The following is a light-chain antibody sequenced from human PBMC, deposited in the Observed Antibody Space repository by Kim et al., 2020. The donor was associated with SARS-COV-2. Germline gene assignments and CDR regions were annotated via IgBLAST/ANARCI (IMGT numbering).Light chain of an antibody. V-gene: IGLV6-57*03. Sequence: TLTSSCTRTSGNIADNYVQWYQQRPGSAPTIVIYEDSERPSGVPNRFSGSIDTSSSSASLTISGLKTEDEADYYCQSYDISNVIFGGGTQLTVL. CDR2: EDS. CDR1: SGNIADNY. CDR3: QSYDISNVI. J-gene: IGLJ2*01.